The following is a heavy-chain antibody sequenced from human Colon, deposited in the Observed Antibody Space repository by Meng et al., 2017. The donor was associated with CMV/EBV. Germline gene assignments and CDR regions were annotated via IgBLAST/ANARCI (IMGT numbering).Heavy chain of an antibody. J-gene: IGHJ5*02. CDR3: ARNIVVGAWFDP. D-gene: IGHD2-2*01. CDR1: DGSVSNSSFY. V-gene: IGHV4-39*06. Sequence: SETLSLTYTVPDGSVSNSSFYWAWIRQPPGKGLQWIGNIYHSGVTYYTPSLKSRVIMSLDSSKNQFTLNLKSVTAADTAIYFCARNIVVGAWFDPWGQGTLVTVSS. CDR2: IYHSGVT.